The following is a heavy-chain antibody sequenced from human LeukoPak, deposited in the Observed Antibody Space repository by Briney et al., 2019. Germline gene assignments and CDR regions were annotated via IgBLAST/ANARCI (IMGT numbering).Heavy chain of an antibody. D-gene: IGHD6-13*01. J-gene: IGHJ4*02. Sequence: ASVKVSCKASGYTFTSYGISWVRQAPGQGLEWMGWISAYNGNTNYAQKLQGRVTMTTDTSTSTAYMELRSLRSDDTAVYYCAGHSSSWYRGDYWGQRTLVTVSS. V-gene: IGHV1-18*01. CDR2: ISAYNGNT. CDR3: AGHSSSWYRGDY. CDR1: GYTFTSYG.